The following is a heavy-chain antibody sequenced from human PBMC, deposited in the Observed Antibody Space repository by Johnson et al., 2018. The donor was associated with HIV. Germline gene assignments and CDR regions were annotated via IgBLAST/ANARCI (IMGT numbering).Heavy chain of an antibody. CDR1: GFTFSSYV. J-gene: IGHJ3*02. CDR3: ARDQAVGATSDAFDI. CDR2: ISYDGSNK. D-gene: IGHD1-26*01. V-gene: IGHV3-30-3*01. Sequence: QVQLVESGGGLVQPGGSLRLSCAASGFTFSSYVMHWVRQAPGKGLEWVAIISYDGSNKYYADSVKGRFTISRDNSKNTLYLQMNSLRADDTAVYYCARDQAVGATSDAFDIWGQGTMVTVSS.